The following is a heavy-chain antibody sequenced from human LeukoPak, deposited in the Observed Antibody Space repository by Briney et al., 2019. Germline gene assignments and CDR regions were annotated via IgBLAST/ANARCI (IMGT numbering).Heavy chain of an antibody. CDR3: ARRIIRGVITSPFDY. V-gene: IGHV5-51*01. Sequence: GESLKISCKGSGYSSFTNYWIAWVRQMPGKGLEWMAMIYPGDSDTTYSPSFQGQITISADKSISTAYLQWSSLKASDTAMYYCARRIIRGVITSPFDYWGQGALVTVSS. CDR2: IYPGDSDT. D-gene: IGHD3-10*01. CDR1: GYSSFTNYW. J-gene: IGHJ4*02.